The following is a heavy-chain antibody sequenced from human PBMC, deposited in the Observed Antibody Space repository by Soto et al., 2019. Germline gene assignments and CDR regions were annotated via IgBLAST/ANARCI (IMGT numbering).Heavy chain of an antibody. CDR1: GFTFGDYA. D-gene: IGHD2-2*01. CDR3: TRDRLEGLRSCSSTSCYGDYYYGMDV. CDR2: IRSKAYGGTT. Sequence: GGSLRLSCTASGFTFGDYAMSWFRQAPGKGLEWVGFIRSKAYGGTTEYAASVKGRFTISRDDSKSIAYLQMNSLKTEDTAVYYCTRDRLEGLRSCSSTSCYGDYYYGMDVWGQGTTVTVSS. J-gene: IGHJ6*02. V-gene: IGHV3-49*03.